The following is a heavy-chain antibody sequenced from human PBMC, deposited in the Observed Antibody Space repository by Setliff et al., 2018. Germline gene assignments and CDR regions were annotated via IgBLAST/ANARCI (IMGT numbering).Heavy chain of an antibody. CDR2: VTAGGTT. CDR1: GFTFSSIW. D-gene: IGHD3-22*01. CDR3: AEDTFDSNAQAFEY. V-gene: IGHV3-15*01. J-gene: IGHJ4*02. Sequence: GGSLRLPCAASGFTFSSIWMNWVRQAPGKGLEWVGRVTAGGTTNYAAPVKGRFTISRDDSKDTLYLQLNRLNTGDTAVYYCAEDTFDSNAQAFEYWGQGTLVTVSS.